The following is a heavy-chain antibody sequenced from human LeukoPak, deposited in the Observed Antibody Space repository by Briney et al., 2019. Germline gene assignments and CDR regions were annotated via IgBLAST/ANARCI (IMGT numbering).Heavy chain of an antibody. Sequence: EASETLSLTCTVSGASVSSASYWSWIRQPPGKGVAWIAHIYNGVNTNYNPSLKSRVTISVDTSKNQFSLRLNSVTAADTAVYYCARSRAFNSGAFDPWGQGSLVTVSS. CDR3: ARSRAFNSGAFDP. J-gene: IGHJ5*02. V-gene: IGHV4-61*01. CDR2: IYNGVNT. D-gene: IGHD1-26*01. CDR1: GASVSSASY.